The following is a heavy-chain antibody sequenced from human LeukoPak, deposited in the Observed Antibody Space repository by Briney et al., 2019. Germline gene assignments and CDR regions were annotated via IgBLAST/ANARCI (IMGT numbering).Heavy chain of an antibody. CDR1: GFTFSTYT. CDR3: AREHYFNYYMDV. J-gene: IGHJ6*03. CDR2: ISSRSSSI. V-gene: IGHV3-21*01. Sequence: GGSLRLSCAASGFTFSTYTMNWVRQAPGKGLEWVSSISSRSSSIYYADSVKGRFTISRDNAKNSLYLQMNSLRAEDTAVYYCAREHYFNYYMDVWGKGTTVTISS.